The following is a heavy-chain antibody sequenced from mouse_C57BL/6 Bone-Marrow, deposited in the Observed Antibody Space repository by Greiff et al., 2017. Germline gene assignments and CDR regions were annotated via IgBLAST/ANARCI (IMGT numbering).Heavy chain of an antibody. V-gene: IGHV1-4*01. CDR2: INPSSGYT. D-gene: IGHD1-1*01. J-gene: IGHJ3*01. CDR3: ARYYYGSCSFAY. Sequence: VQLQQSGAELARPGASVKMSCKASGYTFTSYTMNWVKQRPGQGLEWIGYINPSSGYTKYNQKFKDKATLTADKSSSTAYMQLSSLTSEDSAVYYCARYYYGSCSFAYWGQGTLVTVSA. CDR1: GYTFTSYT.